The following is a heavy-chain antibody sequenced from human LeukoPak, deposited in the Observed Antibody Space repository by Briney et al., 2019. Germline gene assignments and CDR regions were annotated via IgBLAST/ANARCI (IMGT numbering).Heavy chain of an antibody. D-gene: IGHD6-19*01. V-gene: IGHV3-66*01. CDR2: IYVDGST. Sequence: PGGSLRLSCAASGISVSSNYMSWVRQAPGKGLQWVSVIYVDGSTYYADSVKGRITISRDNSRNTLYLQMNSLRAEDTAVYYCAKVAGIAVAGTSWGDAFDIWGQGTMVTVSS. CDR1: GISVSSNY. CDR3: AKVAGIAVAGTSWGDAFDI. J-gene: IGHJ3*02.